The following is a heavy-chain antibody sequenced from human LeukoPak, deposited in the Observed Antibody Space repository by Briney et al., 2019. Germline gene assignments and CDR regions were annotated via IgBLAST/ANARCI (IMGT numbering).Heavy chain of an antibody. CDR1: VYTFTSYY. CDR2: INPSGGST. J-gene: IGHJ4*02. V-gene: IGHV1-46*01. D-gene: IGHD5-24*01. Sequence: ASVKVSCKASVYTFTSYYMHWVRQAPGQGLEWMGIINPSGGSTSYAQKFQGRVTMTRDTSTSTVYMELSSLRSEDTAVYYCARLPGDGYDDYWGQGTLVTVSS. CDR3: ARLPGDGYDDY.